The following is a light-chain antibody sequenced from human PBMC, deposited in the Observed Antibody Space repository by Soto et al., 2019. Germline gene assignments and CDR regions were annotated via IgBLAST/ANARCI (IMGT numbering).Light chain of an antibody. Sequence: EIVLTQSPGTLSLSPGEGATLSCRASQSDSSNYLAWYQQKPGQAPRLLIYGASSRATGISDRFSGSGSGTDFTLTISGVEPEDFAVYYCQHYGSSPPMYTFGQGTKLEIK. J-gene: IGKJ2*01. CDR2: GAS. V-gene: IGKV3-20*01. CDR3: QHYGSSPPMYT. CDR1: QSDSSNY.